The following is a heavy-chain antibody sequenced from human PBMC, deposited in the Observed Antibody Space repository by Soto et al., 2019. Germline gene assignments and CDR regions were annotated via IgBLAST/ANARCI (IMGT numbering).Heavy chain of an antibody. V-gene: IGHV4-39*01. CDR3: ARSAYGDYYFDS. J-gene: IGHJ4*02. CDR2: IYYSGTT. Sequence: SETLSLTCIVSGDSISTSNYYWDWIRQPPGKGLEWIGSIYYSGTTYYNPSLNSRVTISQDTSRNQFSLKLSSVTAADTAIYYCARSAYGDYYFDSWGQGTLVTVSS. D-gene: IGHD4-17*01. CDR1: GDSISTSNYY.